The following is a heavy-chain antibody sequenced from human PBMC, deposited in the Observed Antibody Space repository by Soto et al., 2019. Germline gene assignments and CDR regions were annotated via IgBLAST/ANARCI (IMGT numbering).Heavy chain of an antibody. CDR3: ARSSYYDILTGYYPFDY. V-gene: IGHV1-2*04. J-gene: IGHJ4*02. CDR1: GYTFTGYY. Sequence: ASVKVSCKASGYTFTGYYMHWVRQAPGQGLEWMGWINPNSGGTNYAQKFQGWVTMTRDTSISTAYMELSRLRSDDTAVYYCARSSYYDILTGYYPFDYWGQGTLVNVSS. CDR2: INPNSGGT. D-gene: IGHD3-9*01.